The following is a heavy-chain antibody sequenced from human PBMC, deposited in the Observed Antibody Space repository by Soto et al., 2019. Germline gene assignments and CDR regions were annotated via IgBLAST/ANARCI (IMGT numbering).Heavy chain of an antibody. V-gene: IGHV3-15*07. CDR1: GITFTNAW. J-gene: IGHJ4*02. Sequence: GGSLRLSCALSGITFTNAWMNWVRQTPGKGLEWVGRITSISDGGTADYAAPVKGRFTISRDDSKKTLYLQMNSLKSEDTAVYYCAPVTHFNFGGQGTLVTVSS. CDR3: APVTHFNF. D-gene: IGHD4-4*01. CDR2: ITSISDGGTA.